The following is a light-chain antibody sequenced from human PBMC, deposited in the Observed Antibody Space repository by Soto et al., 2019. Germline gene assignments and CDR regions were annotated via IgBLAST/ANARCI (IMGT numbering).Light chain of an antibody. CDR2: RAS. CDR3: QQYDRASWT. J-gene: IGKJ1*01. CDR1: QSISSW. V-gene: IGKV1-5*03. Sequence: DIQMTQSPSTLSASVGDRVIITCRASQSISSWLAWYQQKPGKAPNLLIYRASTLKSGIPSRFSGSGSGTESTLTISTLQPDDFAPYDCQQYDRASWTSGPGTKVEIK.